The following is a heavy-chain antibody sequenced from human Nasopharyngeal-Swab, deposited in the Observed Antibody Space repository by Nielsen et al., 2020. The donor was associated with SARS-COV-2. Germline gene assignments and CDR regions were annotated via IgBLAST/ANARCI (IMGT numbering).Heavy chain of an antibody. D-gene: IGHD5-18*01. CDR1: GFSLSTSGVG. J-gene: IGHJ3*02. CDR3: AHRRPPDTPEDAFDI. V-gene: IGHV2-5*01. Sequence: SGPTLVKPTQTLTLTCTFSGFSLSTSGVGVGWIRQPPGKALEWLALIYWNDDKRYSPSLKSRLTITKDTSKNQVVLTMTNMDPVDTATHYCAHRRPPDTPEDAFDIWGQGTMVTVSS. CDR2: IYWNDDK.